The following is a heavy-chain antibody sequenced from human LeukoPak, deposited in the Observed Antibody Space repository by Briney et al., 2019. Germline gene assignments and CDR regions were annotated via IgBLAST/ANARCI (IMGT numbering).Heavy chain of an antibody. CDR3: ARALGGSTGAFDI. D-gene: IGHD3-16*01. CDR2: ISSSSSYI. Sequence: PGGSLRLSCAASGFTFSSYSVNWVRQAPGKGLEWVSSISSSSSYIYYADSVKGRFTISRDNAKNSLYLQMNSLRAEDTAVYYCARALGGSTGAFDIWGQGTMVTVSS. J-gene: IGHJ3*02. CDR1: GFTFSSYS. V-gene: IGHV3-21*01.